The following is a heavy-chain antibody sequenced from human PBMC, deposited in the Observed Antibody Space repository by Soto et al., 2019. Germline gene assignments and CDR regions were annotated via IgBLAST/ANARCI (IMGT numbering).Heavy chain of an antibody. D-gene: IGHD1-26*01. CDR3: ARASGSSYRFDP. CDR1: GYTFTSYG. V-gene: IGHV1-18*01. Sequence: QVQLVQSGAEVKKPGASVKVSCKASGYTFTSYGISWVRQAPGQGLEWMGWISAYNGNTNYAQKLQGRVTMTTDTSTSTAYREVRSLTSDDTAGYYCARASGSSYRFDPWGQGTLVTVSS. CDR2: ISAYNGNT. J-gene: IGHJ5*02.